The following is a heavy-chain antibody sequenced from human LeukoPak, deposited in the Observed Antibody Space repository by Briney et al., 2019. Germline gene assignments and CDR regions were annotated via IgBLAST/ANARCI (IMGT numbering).Heavy chain of an antibody. J-gene: IGHJ6*03. Sequence: GGSLRLSCAASGFTFSSYSMNWVRQAPGKGLEWVSSISSSSSYIYYADSVKGRFTISRDNAKNSLYLQMNSLRAEDTAVYYCARVMVAAPYYYMDVWGKGITVTVSS. CDR1: GFTFSSYS. CDR2: ISSSSSYI. D-gene: IGHD6-6*01. V-gene: IGHV3-21*01. CDR3: ARVMVAAPYYYMDV.